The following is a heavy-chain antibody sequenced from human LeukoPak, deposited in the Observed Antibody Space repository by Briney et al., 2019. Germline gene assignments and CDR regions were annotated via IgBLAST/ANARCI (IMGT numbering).Heavy chain of an antibody. Sequence: GGSLRLSCAASGFTVSSNYMSWARQAPGKGLEWVSVIYSGGSTYYADSVKGRFTISRDNSKNTLYLQMNSLRAEDTAVYYCARSLVVRAAAGSYFDYWGQGTLVTVSS. CDR3: ARSLVVRAAAGSYFDY. D-gene: IGHD6-13*01. CDR1: GFTVSSNY. CDR2: IYSGGST. J-gene: IGHJ4*02. V-gene: IGHV3-53*01.